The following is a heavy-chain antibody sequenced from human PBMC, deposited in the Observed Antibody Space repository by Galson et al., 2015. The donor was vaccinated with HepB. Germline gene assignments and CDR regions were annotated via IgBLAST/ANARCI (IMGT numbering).Heavy chain of an antibody. CDR3: ARAPKYDYVWGSYRPYYFDY. Sequence: SVKVSCKASGGTFSSYAISWVRQAPGQGLEWMGGITPIFSTANYAQKFQGRVTITADESTSTAYMELSSLRSEDTAVYYCARAPKYDYVWGSYRPYYFDYWGQGTLVTVSS. J-gene: IGHJ4*02. CDR1: GGTFSSYA. D-gene: IGHD3-16*02. CDR2: ITPIFSTA. V-gene: IGHV1-69*13.